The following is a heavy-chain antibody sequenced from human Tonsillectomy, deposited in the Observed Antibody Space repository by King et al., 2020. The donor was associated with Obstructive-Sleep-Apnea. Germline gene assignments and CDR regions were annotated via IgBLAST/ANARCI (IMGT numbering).Heavy chain of an antibody. CDR2: ISSSSSTI. D-gene: IGHD5-12*01. Sequence: VQLVESGGGLVQPGGSLRLSCAASGFTFSSYSMNWVRQAPGKGLEWVSYISSSSSTIYYADSVKGRFTISRDNAKNSLYLQMNSLRAEDTAVYYCARDGLDIVATFDYWGQGTLVTVSS. CDR3: ARDGLDIVATFDY. J-gene: IGHJ4*02. CDR1: GFTFSSYS. V-gene: IGHV3-48*01.